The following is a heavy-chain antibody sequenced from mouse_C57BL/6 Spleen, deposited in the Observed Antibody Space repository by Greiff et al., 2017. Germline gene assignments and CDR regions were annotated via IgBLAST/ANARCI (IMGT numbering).Heavy chain of an antibody. Sequence: VKLQESDAELVKPGASVKISCKVSGYTFTDHTIHWMKQRPEQGLEWIGYIYPRDGSTKYNEKFKGKATLTADKFSSTAYMQLNSLTSEDSAVYFCARYYGSRGDWFAYWGQGTLVTVSA. CDR3: ARYYGSRGDWFAY. J-gene: IGHJ3*01. CDR1: GYTFTDHT. D-gene: IGHD1-1*01. CDR2: IYPRDGST. V-gene: IGHV1-78*01.